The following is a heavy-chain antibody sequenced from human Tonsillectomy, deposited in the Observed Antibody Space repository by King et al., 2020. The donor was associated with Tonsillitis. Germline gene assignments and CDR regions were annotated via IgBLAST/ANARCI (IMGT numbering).Heavy chain of an antibody. CDR2: IYSGGST. J-gene: IGHJ4*02. CDR3: ARVRDIAVAGGPPFEY. V-gene: IGHV3-53*04. CDR1: GFTVNHNY. D-gene: IGHD6-19*01. Sequence: VQLVESGGGLVQPGGSLSLSCAASGFTVNHNYMSWVRQAPGRGLEWVSVIYSGGSTYYADSVKGRFTISRHNSKNTLYLQMNSLRAEDTAVYYCARVRDIAVAGGPPFEYWGQGTLVTVSS.